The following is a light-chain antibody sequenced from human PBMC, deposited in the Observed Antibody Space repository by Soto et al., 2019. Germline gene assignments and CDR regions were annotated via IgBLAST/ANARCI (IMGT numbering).Light chain of an antibody. CDR2: GAS. CDR3: QQYNNSTWT. J-gene: IGKJ1*01. CDR1: QSVSSN. Sequence: EIVMTQSPATLSVSPGERATLSCRASQSVSSNLAWYQQKPGQAPRLLIYGASTRATGIPARFSGSGSGTEFTLTISNLQSEDCAVYYCQQYNNSTWTVGQGTKGDIK. V-gene: IGKV3-15*01.